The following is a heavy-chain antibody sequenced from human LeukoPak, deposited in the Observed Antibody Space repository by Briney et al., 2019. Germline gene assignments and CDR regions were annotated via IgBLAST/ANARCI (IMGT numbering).Heavy chain of an antibody. J-gene: IGHJ6*03. V-gene: IGHV4-4*07. CDR2: IYTSGST. CDR1: GGSISSYY. Sequence: PSETLSLTCTVSGGSISSYYWSWIRQPAGKGLEWIGRIYTSGSTNYNPSLKSRVTMSVDTSKNQFSLQLSSVTAADTAVYYCARDRCLVGATSFDYYYYYMDVWGKGTTVTVSS. D-gene: IGHD1-26*01. CDR3: ARDRCLVGATSFDYYYYYMDV.